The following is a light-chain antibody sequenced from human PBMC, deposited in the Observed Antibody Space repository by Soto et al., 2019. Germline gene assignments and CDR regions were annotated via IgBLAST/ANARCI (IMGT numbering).Light chain of an antibody. J-gene: IGKJ5*01. CDR3: QQRHMWPIT. Sequence: AIQMTQSPSSLSASVGDRVTITCRASQGIRNDLGWYQQKPGKAPKLLIYAASSLQSGVPSRFSGSGSGTDFTLTISSLEPEDSAVYYCQQRHMWPITFGQGTRLEI. V-gene: IGKV1-6*01. CDR2: AAS. CDR1: QGIRND.